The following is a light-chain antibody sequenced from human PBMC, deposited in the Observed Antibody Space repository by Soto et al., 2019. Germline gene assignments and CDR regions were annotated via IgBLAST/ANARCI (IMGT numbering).Light chain of an antibody. Sequence: QSALTQPASVSGSPGQSITISCTGTSSDVGGYNYVSWYQQHPGKAPKLMIYEVSNRPSGVSNRFSGSKLGNTASLTISGLQAEEEAYWSCCSDTRSCTRVFRGGSEL. CDR3: CSDTRSCTRV. V-gene: IGLV2-14*01. CDR1: SSDVGGYNY. CDR2: EVS. J-gene: IGLJ2*01.